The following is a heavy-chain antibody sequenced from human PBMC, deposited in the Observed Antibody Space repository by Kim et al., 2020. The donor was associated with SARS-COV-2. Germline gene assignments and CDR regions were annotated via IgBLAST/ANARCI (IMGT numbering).Heavy chain of an antibody. CDR2: IYPGDSNT. V-gene: IGHV5-51*01. CDR1: GYNFATYW. Sequence: GESLKISCKGSGYNFATYWIGWVRQMPGKGLEWMGIIYPGDSNTRYSPSFQGQVTISADKSISTAYLQWSSLKASDTAMYYCARHGGSSWYSWFDPWGQGTLVTVSS. J-gene: IGHJ5*02. CDR3: ARHGGSSWYSWFDP. D-gene: IGHD6-13*01.